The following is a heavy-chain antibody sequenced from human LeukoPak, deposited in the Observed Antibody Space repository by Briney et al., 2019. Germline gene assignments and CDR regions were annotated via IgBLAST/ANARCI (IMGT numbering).Heavy chain of an antibody. J-gene: IGHJ5*02. Sequence: PSETLSLTCTVSGGSISSYYWSWIRQPPGKGLEWIGYIYYSGSPNYNPSLKSRVTISVDTSKNQFSLKLSSVTAADTAVYYCARGRRRFDPWGQGTLVTVSS. CDR1: GGSISSYY. CDR3: ARGRRRFDP. V-gene: IGHV4-59*12. CDR2: IYYSGSP.